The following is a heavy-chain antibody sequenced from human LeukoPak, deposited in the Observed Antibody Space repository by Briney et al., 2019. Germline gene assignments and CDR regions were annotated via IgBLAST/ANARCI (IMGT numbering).Heavy chain of an antibody. V-gene: IGHV3-33*08. CDR1: GFTFSSYG. Sequence: AGGSLRLSCAASGFTFSSYGMHWVRQAPGKGLEWMAVIWYGGSNKYYTDSVKGRFTISRDNSKNTLYLQMNSLRAEDTAVYYSAADPFDYWGQGTLVTVSS. CDR2: IWYGGSNK. J-gene: IGHJ4*02. CDR3: AADPFDY.